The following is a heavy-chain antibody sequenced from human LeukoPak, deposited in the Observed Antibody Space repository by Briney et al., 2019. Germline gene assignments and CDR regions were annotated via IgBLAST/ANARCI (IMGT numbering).Heavy chain of an antibody. CDR2: ISYDGSNK. J-gene: IGHJ5*02. V-gene: IGHV3-30-3*01. Sequence: PGGSLRLSCAASEFTFSNHWMHWVRQAPGKGLEWVAVISYDGSNKYYADSVKGRFTISRDNSKNTLYLQMNSLRAEDTAVYYCARAVLRFLEWNWFDPWGQGTLVTVSS. CDR3: ARAVLRFLEWNWFDP. CDR1: EFTFSNHW. D-gene: IGHD3-3*01.